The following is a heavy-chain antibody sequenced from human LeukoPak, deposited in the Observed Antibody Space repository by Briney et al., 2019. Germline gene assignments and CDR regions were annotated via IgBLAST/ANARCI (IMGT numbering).Heavy chain of an antibody. J-gene: IGHJ6*02. CDR3: ARVKRLRWYGMDV. V-gene: IGHV4-34*01. CDR1: GGSFSGYY. Sequence: SETLSLTCAVYGGSFSGYYWSWIRQPPGKGLEWIGEINYSGSTNYNPSLKSRVTISVDTSKNQFSLKLSSVTAADTAVYYCARVKRLRWYGMDVWGQGTTVTVSS. CDR2: INYSGST. D-gene: IGHD2-15*01.